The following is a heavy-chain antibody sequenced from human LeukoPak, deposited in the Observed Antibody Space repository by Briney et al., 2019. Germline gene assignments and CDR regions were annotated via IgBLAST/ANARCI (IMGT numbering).Heavy chain of an antibody. CDR2: VSYSGGT. CDR3: ARSPPNIAVLENYFDA. CDR1: GGSISNFY. Sequence: PSETLSLTCSVSGGSISNFYWSWIRQSPGKGLEWIGYVSYSGGTNYNPSLKSRVDMSVDMSKNQFSLRLGAVTAADTAVYFCARSPPNIAVLENYFDAWGRGTLVTVSS. J-gene: IGHJ5*02. D-gene: IGHD1-7*01. V-gene: IGHV4-59*01.